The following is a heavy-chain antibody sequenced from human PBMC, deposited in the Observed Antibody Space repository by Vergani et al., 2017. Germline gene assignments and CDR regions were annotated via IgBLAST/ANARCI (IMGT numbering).Heavy chain of an antibody. J-gene: IGHJ3*01. CDR1: GFTFSNYS. CDR3: LCDVRVSRT. CDR2: ISGNNDDV. D-gene: IGHD2-21*01. V-gene: IGHV3-21*01. Sequence: EVQMVESGGGLVKPGGSLRLSCVASGFTFSNYSMNWVRQAPGKGLEWVSSISGNNDDVYYADSVKGRFTISRDNAKNSLYLDISNLRAEDTAVYYCLCDVRVSRTWGQGTLVAVSS.